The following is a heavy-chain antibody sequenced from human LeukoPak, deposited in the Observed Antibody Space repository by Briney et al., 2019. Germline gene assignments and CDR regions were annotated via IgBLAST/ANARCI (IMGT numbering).Heavy chain of an antibody. V-gene: IGHV1-2*02. J-gene: IGHJ4*02. CDR1: GYTFTGYN. Sequence: APVKVSCKASGYTFTGYNMHWVRQAPGQGLEWMGWINPNRGDTNYAQKFQGRVTMTRDTSISTAYMELSRLRSDDTAVYYCARDERYDSSGYPFDYWGQGTLVTVSS. D-gene: IGHD3-22*01. CDR3: ARDERYDSSGYPFDY. CDR2: INPNRGDT.